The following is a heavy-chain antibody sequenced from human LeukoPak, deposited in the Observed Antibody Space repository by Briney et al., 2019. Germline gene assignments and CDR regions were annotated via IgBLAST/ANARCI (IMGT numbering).Heavy chain of an antibody. CDR2: INPGGANT. J-gene: IGHJ3*02. V-gene: IGHV1-46*01. CDR3: ARIRDGYNDAYDI. Sequence: ASVKVSCKASGYTFTDSYIHWVRQAPGQGLEWMGLINPGGANTNYAQNFQGRVTMTRDTSTSTVYMELSSLRSEDTAIYYCARIRDGYNDAYDIWGQGTVVTVPS. D-gene: IGHD5-24*01. CDR1: GYTFTDSY.